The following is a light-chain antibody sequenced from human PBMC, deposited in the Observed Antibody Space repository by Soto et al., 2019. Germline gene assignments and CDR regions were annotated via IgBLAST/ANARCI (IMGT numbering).Light chain of an antibody. CDR3: QQYGRSPGLFT. Sequence: EIVLTQSPGTLSLSPGERATLSCRASQSVSNTYLAWYQQKPGQAPRLLIYDASSRATGIPDWFSGSGSGTDFTLTISRLEPEDFAVYYCQQYGRSPGLFTFGPGPKVEIK. CDR2: DAS. CDR1: QSVSNTY. V-gene: IGKV3-20*01. J-gene: IGKJ3*01.